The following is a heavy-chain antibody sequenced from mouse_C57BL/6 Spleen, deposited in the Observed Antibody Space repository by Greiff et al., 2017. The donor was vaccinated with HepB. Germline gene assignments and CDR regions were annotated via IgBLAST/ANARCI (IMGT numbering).Heavy chain of an antibody. Sequence: EVQLVESGPGMVKPSQSLSLTCTVTGYSITSGYDWHWIRHFPGNKLEWMGYISYSGSTNYNPSLKSRISITHDTSKNHFFLKLNSVTTEDTATYYCARDSLEGYFDYWGQGTTLTVSS. CDR1: GYSITSGYD. D-gene: IGHD6-2*01. CDR2: ISYSGST. J-gene: IGHJ2*01. CDR3: ARDSLEGYFDY. V-gene: IGHV3-1*01.